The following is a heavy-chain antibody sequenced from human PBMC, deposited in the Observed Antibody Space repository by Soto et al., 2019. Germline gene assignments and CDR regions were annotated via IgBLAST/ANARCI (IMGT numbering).Heavy chain of an antibody. CDR2: IKQDGSEK. J-gene: IGHJ4*02. CDR1: GFTFSSYW. CDR3: ARVYDFWSGYFDY. Sequence: GGSLRLSCAASGFTFSSYWMSWVRQAPGKGLEWVANIKQDGSEKYYVDSVKGRFTISRDNAKNSLYLQMNSLRAEDTAVYYRARVYDFWSGYFDYWGQGTLVTVSS. D-gene: IGHD3-3*01. V-gene: IGHV3-7*01.